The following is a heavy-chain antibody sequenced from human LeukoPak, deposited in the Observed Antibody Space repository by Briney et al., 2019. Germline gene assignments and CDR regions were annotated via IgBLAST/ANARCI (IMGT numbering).Heavy chain of an antibody. CDR1: GFTFNNYA. J-gene: IGHJ4*02. CDR3: AKSRAPDTTLLFDY. CDR2: ITIGATDT. D-gene: IGHD1-1*01. V-gene: IGHV3-23*01. Sequence: GGSLRLPCAASGFTFNNYAMNWVRQAPGKGLEWVSAITIGATDTFYLDSVKGRFTISRDNSKNTLYLQMSSLRAEDTAIYYCAKSRAPDTTLLFDYWGQGTLVTVSS.